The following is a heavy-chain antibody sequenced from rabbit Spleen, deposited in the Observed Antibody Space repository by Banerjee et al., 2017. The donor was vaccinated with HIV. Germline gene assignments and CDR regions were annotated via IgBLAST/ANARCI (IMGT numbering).Heavy chain of an antibody. CDR2: IDPVFGIT. J-gene: IGHJ3*01. V-gene: IGHV1S7*01. CDR1: GFTLSSYY. CDR3: ASSSGAYAFFSF. D-gene: IGHD1-1*01. Sequence: QLEESAGGLVQPGGSLKLSCKASGFTLSSYYMNWVRQAPGKGLEWIGYIDPVFGITYYANWVNGRFSISRENAQNTVLLQMTSLTAADTATYFCASSSGAYAFFSFWGPGTLVTVS.